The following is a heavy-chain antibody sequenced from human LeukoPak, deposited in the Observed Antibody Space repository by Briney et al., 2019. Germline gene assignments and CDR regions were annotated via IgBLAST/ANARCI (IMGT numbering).Heavy chain of an antibody. CDR2: ISSSSSYI. Sequence: GGSLRLSCAASGFTFSSYSMNWVRQAPGKGLEWVSSISSSSSYIYYADSVKGRFTISRDNAKNSLYLQMNSLRAEDTAVYYCARGGVVVAAIDAFDIWGQGTLVTVSS. D-gene: IGHD2-15*01. V-gene: IGHV3-21*01. J-gene: IGHJ3*02. CDR3: ARGGVVVAAIDAFDI. CDR1: GFTFSSYS.